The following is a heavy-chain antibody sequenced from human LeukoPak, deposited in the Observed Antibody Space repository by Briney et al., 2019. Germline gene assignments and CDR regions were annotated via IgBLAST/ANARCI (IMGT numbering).Heavy chain of an antibody. CDR1: GGTFSSYA. V-gene: IGHV7-4-1*02. Sequence: GASVKVSCKASGGTFSSYAISWVRQAPGQGLEWMGWINTNTGNPTYAQGFTGRFVFSLDTSVSTAYLQISSLKAEDTAVYYCARGYSSSWEDPPMAFDIWGQGTMVTVSS. CDR2: INTNTGNP. J-gene: IGHJ3*02. CDR3: ARGYSSSWEDPPMAFDI. D-gene: IGHD6-13*01.